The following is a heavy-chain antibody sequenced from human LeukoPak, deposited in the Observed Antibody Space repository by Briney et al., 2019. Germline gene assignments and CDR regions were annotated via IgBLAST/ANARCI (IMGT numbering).Heavy chain of an antibody. D-gene: IGHD3-22*01. CDR2: IYHSGST. V-gene: IGHV4-38-2*01. J-gene: IGHJ4*02. CDR1: GYSISSGYY. Sequence: SETPSLTCAVSGYSISSGYYWGWIRQPPGKGLEWIGSIYHSGSTYYNPSIKSRVTISVDTSKNQFSLKLCSVTAADTAVYYCARLGYYDSSGYYPRSYFDYWGQGTLVTVSS. CDR3: ARLGYYDSSGYYPRSYFDY.